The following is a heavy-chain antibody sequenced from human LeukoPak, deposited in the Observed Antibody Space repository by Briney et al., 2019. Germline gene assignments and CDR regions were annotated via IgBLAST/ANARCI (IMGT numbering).Heavy chain of an antibody. CDR2: INHSGST. CDR1: GVSISSSNSY. Sequence: SETLSLTCTVSGVSISSSNSYWSWIRQPPGKGLEWIGEINHSGSTNYNPSLKSRVTISVDTSKNQFSLRLSSVTAADTAVYYCARGNGSPSSYYYYMDVWGKGTTVTVSS. CDR3: ARGNGSPSSYYYYMDV. J-gene: IGHJ6*03. D-gene: IGHD2-8*01. V-gene: IGHV4-39*07.